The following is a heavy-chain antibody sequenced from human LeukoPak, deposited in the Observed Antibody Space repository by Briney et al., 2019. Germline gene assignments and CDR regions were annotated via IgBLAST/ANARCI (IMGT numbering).Heavy chain of an antibody. D-gene: IGHD3-22*01. CDR2: IKPSGGGT. Sequence: ASVKVSCKASGYTFSNYYVHWVRQAPGQRLEWMGIIKPSGGGTSYALKFQGRVTLTRDTSTSTAYMELSSLRSEDTAVYYCARDHFDSSGYHYLLGYFEHWGQGTLVTVSS. CDR3: ARDHFDSSGYHYLLGYFEH. V-gene: IGHV1-46*01. CDR1: GYTFSNYY. J-gene: IGHJ1*01.